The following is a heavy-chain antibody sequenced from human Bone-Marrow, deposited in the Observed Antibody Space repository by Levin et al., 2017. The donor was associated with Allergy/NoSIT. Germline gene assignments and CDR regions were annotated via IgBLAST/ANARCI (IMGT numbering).Heavy chain of an antibody. CDR1: GFSLSTSGVG. V-gene: IGHV2-5*02. CDR3: ARHEGRLYFGSRFDP. D-gene: IGHD3-10*01. CDR2: IYWDDDK. Sequence: KESGPTLVKPTQTLTLTCTFSGFSLSTSGVGVGWIRQPPGKALEWLALIYWDDDKRYSPSLKSRLTITKDTSKNEVVLTMTNMDPVDTATYYCARHEGRLYFGSRFDPWGQGTLVTVSS. J-gene: IGHJ5*02.